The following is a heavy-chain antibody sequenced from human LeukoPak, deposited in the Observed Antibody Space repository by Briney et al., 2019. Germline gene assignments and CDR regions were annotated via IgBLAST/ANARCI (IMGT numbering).Heavy chain of an antibody. CDR3: ARQIAVAGEWAFDI. CDR1: GGSISSGSYF. D-gene: IGHD6-19*01. Sequence: KPSETLSRTCTVSGGSISSGSYFWIWIRQPPGMGLEWIGSINSRGSTYYNPSLKSRVTISVDTSNNQFSLKLSSVTAADTALYYCARQIAVAGEWAFDIWGQGTMVTVSS. CDR2: INSRGST. V-gene: IGHV4-39*01. J-gene: IGHJ3*02.